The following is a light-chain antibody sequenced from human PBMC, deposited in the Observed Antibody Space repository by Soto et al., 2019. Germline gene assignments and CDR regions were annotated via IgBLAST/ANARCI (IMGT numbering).Light chain of an antibody. Sequence: EILMTQSPATLSVSPGERATLSCRASQSVSSKLAWYRQKPGQTPRLLIYGAYTRATGVPARISGSGSGTEFTLTISSLQSEDFAVYYCQQYNNWPRATFGGGTKWISN. CDR1: QSVSSK. V-gene: IGKV3-15*01. CDR2: GAY. CDR3: QQYNNWPRAT. J-gene: IGKJ4*01.